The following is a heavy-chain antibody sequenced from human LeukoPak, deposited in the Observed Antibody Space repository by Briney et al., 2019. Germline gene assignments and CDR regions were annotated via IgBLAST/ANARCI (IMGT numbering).Heavy chain of an antibody. D-gene: IGHD2-15*01. J-gene: IGHJ6*02. CDR2: ISSSGSTI. CDR1: GFTFSSYE. CDR3: VRGYSFGPYGMDV. V-gene: IGHV3-48*03. Sequence: GGSLRLSCAASGFTFSSYEMNWVRQAPGKGLEWVSYISSSGSTIYYADSVKGRFTISRDNAKNSLYLQMNSLRAEDTAVYFCVRGYSFGPYGMDVWGQGTTVTVSS.